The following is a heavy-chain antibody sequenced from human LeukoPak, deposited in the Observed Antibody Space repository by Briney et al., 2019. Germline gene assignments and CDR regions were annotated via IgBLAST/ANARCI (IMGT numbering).Heavy chain of an antibody. CDR1: RFTFGNFW. CDR2: INQDGSAK. Sequence: PGGSLRLSCAASRFTFGNFWMSWVRQAPGERPEWVANINQDGSAKYYVDSAKGRFTISRDNAKNSLYLQMNNLRAEDTAVYYCARDLGIAAAGTVGHFDSWGQGTLVTVSS. D-gene: IGHD6-13*01. V-gene: IGHV3-7*01. J-gene: IGHJ4*02. CDR3: ARDLGIAAAGTVGHFDS.